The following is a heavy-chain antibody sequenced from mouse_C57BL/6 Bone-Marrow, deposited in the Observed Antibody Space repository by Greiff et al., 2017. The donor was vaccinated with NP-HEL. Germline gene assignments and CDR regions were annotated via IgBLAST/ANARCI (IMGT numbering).Heavy chain of an antibody. D-gene: IGHD2-5*01. CDR3: AREESYYSNYGYAMDY. Sequence: VQLQQSGAELVKPGASVKISCKASGYAFSSYWMNWVKQRPGKGLEWIGQIYPGDGDTNYNGKFKGKATLTADKSSSTAYMQLSSLTSEDSAVYFCAREESYYSNYGYAMDYWGQGTSVTVSS. CDR1: GYAFSSYW. J-gene: IGHJ4*01. V-gene: IGHV1-80*01. CDR2: IYPGDGDT.